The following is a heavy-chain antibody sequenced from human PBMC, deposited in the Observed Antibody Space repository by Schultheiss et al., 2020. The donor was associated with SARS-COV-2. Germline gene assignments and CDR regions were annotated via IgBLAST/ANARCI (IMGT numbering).Heavy chain of an antibody. J-gene: IGHJ5*02. D-gene: IGHD4-17*01. CDR1: GGSISSGSYY. CDR2: IYYSGST. V-gene: IGHV4-61*01. CDR3: ATTDGDPRRGNWFDP. Sequence: SETLSLTCTVSGGSISSGSYYWSWIRQPPGKGLEWIGYIYYSGSTNYNPSLKSRVTMSVDTYKNQFSLKLSSVTAADTAVYYCATTDGDPRRGNWFDPWGQGTLVTVSS.